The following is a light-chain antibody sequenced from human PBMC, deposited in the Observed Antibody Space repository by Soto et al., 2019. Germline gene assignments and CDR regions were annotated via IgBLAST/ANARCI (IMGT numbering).Light chain of an antibody. V-gene: IGKV1-39*01. CDR2: AAS. Sequence: DIQMTQYPSSLSASVGARDTITCRASQSISSYLHWYRQKPGKAPKLLIYAASSLQSGVPSRFSGSGSGTDFTLTISSLQPEDFATDYCQQSYSTPRTFGGGTKVEIK. J-gene: IGKJ4*01. CDR3: QQSYSTPRT. CDR1: QSISSY.